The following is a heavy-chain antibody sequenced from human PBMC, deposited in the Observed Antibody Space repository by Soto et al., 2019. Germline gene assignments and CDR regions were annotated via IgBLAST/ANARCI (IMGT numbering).Heavy chain of an antibody. V-gene: IGHV3-33*01. D-gene: IGHD1-7*01. CDR1: GFTFSSYG. J-gene: IGHJ6*02. CDR2: IWYDGSNK. Sequence: GGSLRLSCAASGFTFSSYGMHWVRQAPGKGLEWVAVIWYDGSNKYYADSVKGRFTISRDNSKNTLYLQMNSLRAEDTAVYYCARATTPKDYYYYYGMDVWGQGTTVTVSS. CDR3: ARATTPKDYYYYYGMDV.